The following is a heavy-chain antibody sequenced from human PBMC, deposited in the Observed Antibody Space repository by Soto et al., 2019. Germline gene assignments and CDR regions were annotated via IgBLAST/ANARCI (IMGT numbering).Heavy chain of an antibody. V-gene: IGHV3-48*03. CDR3: ARDRIPPYGGNSGSWFDP. CDR2: ISSSGSTR. CDR1: GFTFSGYQ. D-gene: IGHD4-17*01. J-gene: IGHJ5*02. Sequence: PGGSLRLSCAASGFTFSGYQMIWVRQAPGKGLEWVSYISSSGSTRYYADSVKGRFTISRDNAKNSLYLQMNSLRAEDTAVYYCARDRIPPYGGNSGSWFDPWGQGTLVTVSS.